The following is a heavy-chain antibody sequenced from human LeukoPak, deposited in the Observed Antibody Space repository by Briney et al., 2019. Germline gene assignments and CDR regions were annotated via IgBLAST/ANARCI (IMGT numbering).Heavy chain of an antibody. J-gene: IGHJ1*01. Sequence: GGSLRLSCAASGFNVSGNYMSRVRQAPGKGLEWVSVIYSGVSTFYADSVKGRFTISRDNSKNTLYLQMNSLRAEDTAVYYCASDSYSPEYFQHWGQGTLVTVSS. CDR2: IYSGVST. V-gene: IGHV3-66*01. CDR1: GFNVSGNY. D-gene: IGHD2-15*01. CDR3: ASDSYSPEYFQH.